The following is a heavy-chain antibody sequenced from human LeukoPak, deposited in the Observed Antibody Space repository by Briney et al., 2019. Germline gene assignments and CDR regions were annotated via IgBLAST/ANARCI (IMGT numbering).Heavy chain of an antibody. CDR1: GYRFTTHG. CDR2: ISGYSGKT. D-gene: IGHD4-17*01. Sequence: GASVKVSCKASGYRFTTHGISWVRQSPGQGLEWLGWISGYSGKTNSAQNLQGRVTMTTDTSTSTAYMELRNLRSDDTAVYYCVRKRLDNCRGVTSHGADSWAQGALAPVPS. J-gene: IGHJ4*02. CDR3: VRKRLDNCRGVTSHGADS. V-gene: IGHV1-18*01.